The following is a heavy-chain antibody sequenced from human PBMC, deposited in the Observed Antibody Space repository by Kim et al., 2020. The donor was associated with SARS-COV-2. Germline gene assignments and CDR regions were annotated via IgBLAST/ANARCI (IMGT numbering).Heavy chain of an antibody. J-gene: IGHJ5*01. D-gene: IGHD3-10*01. CDR2: IYHSGST. V-gene: IGHV4-38-2*02. CDR3: ARDYHGSGSYYSSNNWF. Sequence: SETLSLTCTVSGYSISSGYYWGWIRQPPGKGLEWIGSIYHSGSTYYNPSLKSRVTISVDTSKNQFSLKLSSVTAADTAVYYCARDYHGSGSYYSSNNWF. CDR1: GYSISSGYY.